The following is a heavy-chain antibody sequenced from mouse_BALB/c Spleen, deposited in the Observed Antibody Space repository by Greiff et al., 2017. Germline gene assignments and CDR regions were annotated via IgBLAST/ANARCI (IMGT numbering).Heavy chain of an antibody. CDR2: IHPNSGNT. Sequence: VKLQESGSVLVRPGASVKLSCKASGYTFTSSWMHWAKQRPGQGLEWIGEIHPNSGNTNYNEKFKGKATLTVDTSSSTAYVDLSSLTSEDSAVYYCARMDGTLYYFDYWGQGTTLTVSS. J-gene: IGHJ2*01. CDR3: ARMDGTLYYFDY. V-gene: IGHV1S130*01. D-gene: IGHD2-1*01. CDR1: GYTFTSSW.